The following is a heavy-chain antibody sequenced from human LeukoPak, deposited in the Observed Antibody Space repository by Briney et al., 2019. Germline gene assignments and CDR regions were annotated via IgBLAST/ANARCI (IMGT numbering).Heavy chain of an antibody. J-gene: IGHJ4*02. CDR1: GFSFGDFA. CDR3: TRGQWELRY. Sequence: GGSLRLSSTASGFSFGDFALSWVRQAPGKGLEWVTFIRSKAYGGTTEYAASVKGRFTISRDDSKSIAYLQMNSLKIDDTAVYYCTRGQWELRYWGQGTLVTVSS. CDR2: IRSKAYGGTT. D-gene: IGHD1-26*01. V-gene: IGHV3-49*04.